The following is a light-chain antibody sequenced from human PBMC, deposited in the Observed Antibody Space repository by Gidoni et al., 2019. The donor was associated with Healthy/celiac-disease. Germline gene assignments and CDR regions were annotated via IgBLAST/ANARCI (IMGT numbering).Light chain of an antibody. Sequence: DIQMTQSPSSLSASVGDRGTITCRASQGISNYLAWYQQKRGKVPKLLIYAASTLQSGVPSRFSGSGSGTDFPLTISSLQPEDVATYYCQKYNSAPQLTFGGXTKVEIK. CDR2: AAS. CDR1: QGISNY. V-gene: IGKV1-27*01. J-gene: IGKJ4*01. CDR3: QKYNSAPQLT.